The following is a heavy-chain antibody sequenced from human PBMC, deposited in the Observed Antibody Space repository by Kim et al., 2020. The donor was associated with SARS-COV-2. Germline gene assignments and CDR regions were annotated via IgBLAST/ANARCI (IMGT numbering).Heavy chain of an antibody. Sequence: SETLSLTCTVSGGSISSSSYYWGWIRQPPGKGLEWIGSIYYSGSTYYNPSLKSRVTISVDTSKNQFSLKLSSVTAADTAVYYCARKYRYCSSTSCSSFDYWGQGTLVTVSS. D-gene: IGHD2-2*01. J-gene: IGHJ4*02. CDR1: GGSISSSSYY. V-gene: IGHV4-39*01. CDR2: IYYSGST. CDR3: ARKYRYCSSTSCSSFDY.